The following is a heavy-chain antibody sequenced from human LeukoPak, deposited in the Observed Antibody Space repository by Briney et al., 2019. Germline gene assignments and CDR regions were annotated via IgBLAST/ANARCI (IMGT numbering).Heavy chain of an antibody. D-gene: IGHD7-27*01. CDR1: GFNFRSYS. Sequence: PGGSLRLSCVGSGFNFRSYSMNWVRQAPGKGLEWVSSISSSSSVIYHADSVKGRFAISRDNAKNSLYLQMNSLRTEDTAVYYCVRDGSSWGNFDYWGQGTLVSVSS. J-gene: IGHJ4*02. CDR3: VRDGSSWGNFDY. V-gene: IGHV3-21*01. CDR2: ISSSSSVI.